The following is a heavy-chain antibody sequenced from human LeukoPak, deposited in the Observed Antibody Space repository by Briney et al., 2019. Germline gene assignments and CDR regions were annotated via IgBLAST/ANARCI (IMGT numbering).Heavy chain of an antibody. V-gene: IGHV1-2*02. CDR1: GYTFIGYY. D-gene: IGHD3-10*01. CDR2: INPNSGGT. Sequence: ASVKVSCKASGYTFIGYYMHWVRQAPGQGLEWMGWINPNSGGTHYAQKFQGRVTMTRDTSISTTYMELSSLKSDDTAVYYCARDQGDRGVLYYYYYYVDVWGKGTTVTVSS. J-gene: IGHJ6*03. CDR3: ARDQGDRGVLYYYYYYVDV.